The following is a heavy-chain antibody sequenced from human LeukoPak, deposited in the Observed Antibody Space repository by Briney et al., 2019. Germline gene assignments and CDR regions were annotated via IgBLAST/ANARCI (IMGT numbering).Heavy chain of an antibody. D-gene: IGHD3-10*01. CDR1: GGSFSGYY. V-gene: IGHV4-34*01. CDR2: INHSGST. CDR3: ARDRYYYGSGSLSWFDP. Sequence: SETLSLTCAVYGGSFSGYYWSWIRQPPGKGLEWIGKINHSGSTNYNPSLKSRVTISVDTSKNQFSLKLSSVTAADTAVYYCARDRYYYGSGSLSWFDPWGQGTLVTVSS. J-gene: IGHJ5*02.